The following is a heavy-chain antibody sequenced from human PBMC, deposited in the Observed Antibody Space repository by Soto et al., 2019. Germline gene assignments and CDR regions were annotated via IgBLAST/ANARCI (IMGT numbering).Heavy chain of an antibody. CDR3: AREWVAAAGTWFDP. D-gene: IGHD6-13*01. CDR1: GYTFTGYY. Sequence: GASVKVSCKASGYTFTGYYMHWVRQAPGQGLEWMGWINPNSGGTNYAQKFQGRVTMTRDTSISTAYMELSRLRSDDTAVYYCAREWVAAAGTWFDPWGQGTLVTVSS. V-gene: IGHV1-2*02. J-gene: IGHJ5*02. CDR2: INPNSGGT.